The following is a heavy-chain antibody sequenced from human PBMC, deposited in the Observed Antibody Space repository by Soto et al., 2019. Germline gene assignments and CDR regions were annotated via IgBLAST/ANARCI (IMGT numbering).Heavy chain of an antibody. CDR1: GFSFTGYY. D-gene: IGHD6-6*01. Sequence: QVQLVQSGAAVKKPGASVKVSCKASGFSFTGYYIHWLRQAPGQGLEGMGWINAHSGGTEYAQKFQGRVNLTRDTSIATAYLTLTSLTSDDTALYYCAKDLTRQLAYWLDPWGQGTQGTVSS. V-gene: IGHV1-2*02. CDR3: AKDLTRQLAYWLDP. CDR2: INAHSGGT. J-gene: IGHJ5*02.